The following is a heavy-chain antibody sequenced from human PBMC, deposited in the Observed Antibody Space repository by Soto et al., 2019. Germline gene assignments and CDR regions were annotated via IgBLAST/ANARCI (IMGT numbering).Heavy chain of an antibody. D-gene: IGHD3-22*01. CDR3: ARDPKLYDSSGYVILSAFDI. J-gene: IGHJ3*02. V-gene: IGHV3-74*01. Sequence: GGSLRLSCAASGFTFSSYWMHWVRQAPGKGLVWVSRINSDGSSTSYADSVKGRFTISRDNAKNTLYLQMNSLRAEDTAVYYCARDPKLYDSSGYVILSAFDIWGQGTMVTVSS. CDR2: INSDGSST. CDR1: GFTFSSYW.